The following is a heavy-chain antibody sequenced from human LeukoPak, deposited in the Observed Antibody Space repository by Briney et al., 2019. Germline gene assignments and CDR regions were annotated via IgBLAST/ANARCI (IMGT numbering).Heavy chain of an antibody. CDR1: GYIFTSYF. D-gene: IGHD3-10*01. CDR2: INPNSGGT. V-gene: IGHV1-2*02. CDR3: ARGFKRIIMVRGVIPTHWFDP. J-gene: IGHJ5*02. Sequence: APVKVSCKASGYIFTSYFMHWVRQAPGQGLEWMGWINPNSGGTNYAQKLQGRVTITRDTSILTAYMELSSLRASDTTMYYCARGFKRIIMVRGVIPTHWFDPWGQGTLVTVSS.